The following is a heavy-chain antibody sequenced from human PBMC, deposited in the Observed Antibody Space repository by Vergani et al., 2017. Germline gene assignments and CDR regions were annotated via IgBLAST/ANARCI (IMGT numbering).Heavy chain of an antibody. CDR1: GFTFSDYY. D-gene: IGHD5-12*01. J-gene: IGHJ5*02. V-gene: IGHV3-11*01. Sequence: QVQLVESGGGLVKPGGSLRLSCAAPGFTFSDYYMSWIRQAPGKGLEGVSYISSSGSTINYADSVKGRFTISRDNAKNSLYLQMNSLRAEDTSVYYCARNVVATLRGWFDPWGQGTLVTVSS. CDR3: ARNVVATLRGWFDP. CDR2: ISSSGSTI.